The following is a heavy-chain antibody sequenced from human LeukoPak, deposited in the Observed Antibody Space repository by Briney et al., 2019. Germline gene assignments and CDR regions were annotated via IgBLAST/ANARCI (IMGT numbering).Heavy chain of an antibody. CDR1: GGSITNSSYY. V-gene: IGHV4-39*07. CDR3: ARGRNSGSYRGYDY. CDR2: FYYSGST. J-gene: IGHJ4*02. D-gene: IGHD1-26*01. Sequence: SETLSLTCTVSGGSITNSSYYWARIRQPPGKGLEWIGCFYYSGSTYYNPSLKSRVTISVDTSKNQFSLRLSSVTAADAAVYYCARGRNSGSYRGYDYWGQGTLVTVSS.